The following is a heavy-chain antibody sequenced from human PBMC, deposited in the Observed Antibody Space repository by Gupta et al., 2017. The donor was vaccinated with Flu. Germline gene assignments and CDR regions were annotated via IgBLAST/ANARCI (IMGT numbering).Heavy chain of an antibody. CDR2: INSDGSST. V-gene: IGHV3-74*01. Sequence: EVQLVESGGGLVQPGGSLRLSCAASGFTFSSYWMPWVRQAPGKGLVWVSRINSDGSSTSYADSVKGRFTISRDNAKNTLYLQMNSLRAEDTAVYYCARDDYDSSGYYYGGTYYYGMDVWGQGTTVTVSS. D-gene: IGHD3-22*01. CDR1: GFTFSSYW. J-gene: IGHJ6*02. CDR3: ARDDYDSSGYYYGGTYYYGMDV.